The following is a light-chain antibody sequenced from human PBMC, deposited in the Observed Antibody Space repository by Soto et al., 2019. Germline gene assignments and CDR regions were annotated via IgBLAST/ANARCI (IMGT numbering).Light chain of an antibody. CDR2: GAS. CDR3: QQYNSMLS. V-gene: IGKV1-33*01. CDR1: HDVSRN. J-gene: IGKJ4*01. Sequence: DIQMTQSPSSLSASEGDRVTITCQSSHDVSRNLNWFQQKPGEAPQLLIYGASNLERGVPSRFSGSGSGTDFTLTISSLQPEDVATYYCQQYNSMLSFGGGTEVEIK.